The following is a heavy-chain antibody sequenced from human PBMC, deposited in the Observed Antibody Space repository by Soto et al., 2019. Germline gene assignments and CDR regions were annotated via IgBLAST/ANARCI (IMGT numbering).Heavy chain of an antibody. J-gene: IGHJ4*02. Sequence: GASVKVSCKASGGTFSSYTISWVRQAPGQGLEWMGRIIPILGIANYAQKFQGRVTITADKSTSTAYMELSSLRSEDTAVYYCATLTMGPSSSIDYWGQGTLVTVSS. CDR1: GGTFSSYT. V-gene: IGHV1-69*02. D-gene: IGHD6-6*01. CDR3: ATLTMGPSSSIDY. CDR2: IIPILGIA.